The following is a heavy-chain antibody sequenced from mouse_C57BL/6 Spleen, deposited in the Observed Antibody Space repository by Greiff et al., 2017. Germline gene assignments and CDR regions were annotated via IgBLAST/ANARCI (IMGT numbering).Heavy chain of an antibody. V-gene: IGHV5-6*01. CDR2: ISSGGSYT. CDR3: ARQGGAMDY. CDR1: GFTFSSYG. Sequence: EVKLQESGGDLVKPGGSLKLSCAASGFTFSSYGMSWVRQTPDKRLEWVATISSGGSYTYYPDSVKGRFTISRDNAKNTLYLQMSSLKSEDTAMYYCARQGGAMDYWGQGTSVTVSS. J-gene: IGHJ4*01.